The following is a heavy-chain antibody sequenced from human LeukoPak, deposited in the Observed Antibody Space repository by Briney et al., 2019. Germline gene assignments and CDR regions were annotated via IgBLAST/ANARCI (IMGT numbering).Heavy chain of an antibody. CDR1: GYTFTHYY. CDR2: INPSGGST. V-gene: IGHV1-46*01. D-gene: IGHD5-18*01. CDR3: ARGAYSYAQDF. J-gene: IGHJ4*02. Sequence: ASVKVSCKTSGYTFTHYYIHWVRQAPGQGLEWMGIINPSGGSTNYAQTFQGRLSMTRDTSTSTVYTELSSLRSEDTAVYYCARGAYSYAQDFWGQGTLVTVSS.